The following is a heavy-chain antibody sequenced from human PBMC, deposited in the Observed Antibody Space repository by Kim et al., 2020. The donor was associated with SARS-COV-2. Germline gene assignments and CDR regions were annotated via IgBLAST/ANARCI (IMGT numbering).Heavy chain of an antibody. CDR3: ARDSRIFGVV. D-gene: IGHD3-3*01. CDR1: GGSISSGGYY. CDR2: IYYSGST. J-gene: IGHJ4*02. Sequence: SETLSLTCTVSGGSISSGGYYWSWIRQHPGKGLEWIGYIYYSGSTYYNPSLKSRVTISVDTSKNQFSLKLSSVTAADTAVYYCARDSRIFGVVWGQGTLVTVSS. V-gene: IGHV4-31*03.